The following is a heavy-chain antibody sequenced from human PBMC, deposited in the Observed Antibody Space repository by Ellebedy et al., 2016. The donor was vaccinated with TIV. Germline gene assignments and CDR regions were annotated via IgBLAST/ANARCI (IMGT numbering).Heavy chain of an antibody. CDR1: GYTLTELS. Sequence: AASVKVSCKVSGYTLTELSIHWLRQAPGKGLEWRGGFDHEDGETIYAQKFQGRVTMTEDTSTDTAYMELSSLRSEDTAVYYCATGTDIVVVPAAMRRAGYYYYGMDVWGQGTTVTVSS. CDR3: ATGTDIVVVPAAMRRAGYYYYGMDV. J-gene: IGHJ6*02. CDR2: FDHEDGET. V-gene: IGHV1-24*01. D-gene: IGHD2-2*01.